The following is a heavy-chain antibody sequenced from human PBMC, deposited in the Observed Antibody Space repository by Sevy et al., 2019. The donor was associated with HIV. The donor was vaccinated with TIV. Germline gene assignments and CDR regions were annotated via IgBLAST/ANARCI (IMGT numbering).Heavy chain of an antibody. J-gene: IGHJ3*02. CDR2: ISSDGSNE. D-gene: IGHD2-2*01. Sequence: GESLKISCAGSGFTFRTYGMHWVRQAPGKGPEWVALISSDGSNEYYADSVRDRFTISRDNSKNTLFLQMNSLSPEDTAVYYCAIYCLTSTCYSSYEIWGQGTMVTVS. CDR3: AIYCLTSTCYSSYEI. V-gene: IGHV3-30*03. CDR1: GFTFRTYG.